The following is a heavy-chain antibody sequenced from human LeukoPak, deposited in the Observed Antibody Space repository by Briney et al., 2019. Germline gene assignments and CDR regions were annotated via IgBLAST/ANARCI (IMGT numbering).Heavy chain of an antibody. J-gene: IGHJ3*02. CDR3: AIPGGTTVVRGAFD. Sequence: GESLKISRKGSGYSFTSYWIGWVRQIPGKGLEWMGIIYPGDSDTRYSAFFQGQVTISADKPHSNHYLQSGSLKASDNGMYYCAIPGGTTVVRGAFD. D-gene: IGHD4-23*01. CDR1: GYSFTSYW. V-gene: IGHV5-51*01. CDR2: IYPGDSDT.